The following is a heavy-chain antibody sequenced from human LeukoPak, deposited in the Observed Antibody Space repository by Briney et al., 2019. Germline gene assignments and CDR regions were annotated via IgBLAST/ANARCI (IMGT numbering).Heavy chain of an antibody. V-gene: IGHV4-34*01. J-gene: IGHJ4*02. CDR2: INHSGST. CDR1: GGSFSGYY. D-gene: IGHD2-21*02. CDR3: ARSGDYANY. Sequence: PSETLSLTGAVYGGSFSGYYWSWIRQPPGKGLERIGEINHSGSTNYNPPLKSRVTISVDTSKNQFSLKLSSVTAADTAVYYCARSGDYANYWGQGTLVTVSS.